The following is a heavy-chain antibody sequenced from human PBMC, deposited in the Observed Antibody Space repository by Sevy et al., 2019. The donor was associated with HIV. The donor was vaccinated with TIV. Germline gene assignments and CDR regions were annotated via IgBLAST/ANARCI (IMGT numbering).Heavy chain of an antibody. CDR3: ARGYYYDSSGYYYYYGMDV. Sequence: SETLSLTCTVSGGSISSYYWSWIRQPPGKGLEWIGYIYYSGSTNYNPPLKSRVTISVDTSKNQFALKLSSVTAADTAVYYCARGYYYDSSGYYYYYGMDVWGQGTTVTVS. V-gene: IGHV4-59*13. J-gene: IGHJ6*02. CDR2: IYYSGST. CDR1: GGSISSYY. D-gene: IGHD3-22*01.